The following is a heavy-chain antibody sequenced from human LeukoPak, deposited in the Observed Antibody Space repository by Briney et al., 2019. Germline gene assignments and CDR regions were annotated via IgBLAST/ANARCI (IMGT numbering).Heavy chain of an antibody. J-gene: IGHJ4*02. CDR1: GYTFSSFS. CDR2: ISVRSNYI. Sequence: GGSLRLSCAASGYTFSSFSINWVRQAPGKGLEWVSSISVRSNYIYYADSVRGRFSISRDDARDSLHLQMNSLRAEDTAVYYCVRLRRNSDTSGYYYYYDYWGQGTLVTVSS. CDR3: VRLRRNSDTSGYYYYYDY. D-gene: IGHD3-22*01. V-gene: IGHV3-21*01.